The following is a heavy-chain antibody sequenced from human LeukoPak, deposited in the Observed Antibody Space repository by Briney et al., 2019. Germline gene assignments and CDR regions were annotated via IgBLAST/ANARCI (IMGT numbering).Heavy chain of an antibody. J-gene: IGHJ4*02. Sequence: GGSLRLSCAASGFTFSDYYMSWIRQAPGKGLEWVSYISSSSSYTNYADSVKGRFTISRDNAKNSLYLQMDSLRAEDTAVYYCARGSSGWYYDYWGQGTLVTVSS. CDR2: ISSSSSYT. CDR1: GFTFSDYY. V-gene: IGHV3-11*05. D-gene: IGHD6-19*01. CDR3: ARGSSGWYYDY.